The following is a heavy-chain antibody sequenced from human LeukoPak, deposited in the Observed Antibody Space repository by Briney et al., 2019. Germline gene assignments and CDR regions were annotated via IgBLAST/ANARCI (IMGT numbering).Heavy chain of an antibody. CDR2: IIPIFGTA. D-gene: IGHD5-12*01. Sequence: ASVKVSCKASGGTFSSYAISWVRQAPGQGLEWMGGIIPIFGTANYAQKFQGRVTITADESTSTAYMELSSLRSEDTAVYYCARGGLRGSGYDSNYYGMDVWGKGNTVTVSS. CDR1: GGTFSSYA. CDR3: ARGGLRGSGYDSNYYGMDV. J-gene: IGHJ6*04. V-gene: IGHV1-69*13.